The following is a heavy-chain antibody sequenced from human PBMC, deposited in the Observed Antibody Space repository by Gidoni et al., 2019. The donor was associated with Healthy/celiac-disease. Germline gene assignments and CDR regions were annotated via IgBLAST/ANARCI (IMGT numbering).Heavy chain of an antibody. V-gene: IGHV3-21*06. Sequence: EVQLVESGGGLVKPGGSLRLSCAASGFTFCSYSMNWVRQAPGKGLEWVSSISSSSSYISYADSVKGRFTISRDNAKNSLYLQMNSLRAEDTAVYYCARDGGSYFDYWGQGTLVTVSS. CDR2: ISSSSSYI. D-gene: IGHD1-26*01. J-gene: IGHJ4*02. CDR3: ARDGGSYFDY. CDR1: GFTFCSYS.